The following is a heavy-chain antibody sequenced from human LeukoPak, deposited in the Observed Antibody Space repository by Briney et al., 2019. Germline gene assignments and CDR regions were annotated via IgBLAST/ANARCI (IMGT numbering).Heavy chain of an antibody. CDR3: ARVSGSSNAVDY. D-gene: IGHD1-26*01. Sequence: SQTLSLTCSVSGVSIISGSYYWSWIRQPAGKGLEWIGRIYGSGGTDYNPSLKSRVDMSVDPSKRQFSLKLRSVTPTDTAVYFCARVSGSSNAVDYWGQGTLVTVFS. V-gene: IGHV4-61*02. J-gene: IGHJ4*02. CDR2: IYGSGGT. CDR1: GVSIISGSYY.